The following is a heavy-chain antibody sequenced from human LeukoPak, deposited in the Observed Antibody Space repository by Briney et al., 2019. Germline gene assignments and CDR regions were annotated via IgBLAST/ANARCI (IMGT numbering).Heavy chain of an antibody. CDR1: GYTFTSYD. CDR3: ARGYSYSSGWYLGYYYYGMDV. V-gene: IGHV1-8*01. Sequence: ASVKVSCKASGYTFTSYDINWVRQATGQGLAWMGWMNSNSGNTGYAQKFQGRVTMTRNTSISTAYMELSSLRSEDTAVYYCARGYSYSSGWYLGYYYYGMDVWGQGTTVTVSS. J-gene: IGHJ6*02. CDR2: MNSNSGNT. D-gene: IGHD6-19*01.